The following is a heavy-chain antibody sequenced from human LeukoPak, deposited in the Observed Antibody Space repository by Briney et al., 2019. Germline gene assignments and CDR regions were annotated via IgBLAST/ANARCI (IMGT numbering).Heavy chain of an antibody. CDR1: GYTFTSYG. J-gene: IGHJ4*02. Sequence: ASVKVSCKASGYTFTSYGISWVRQPPGQGLAWMGIINPSGGSTSYAQKFQGSVTMTRDTSTSTVYMELSSLSSEDTAVYYCARDPPDYYDSSGYPDYWGQGTLVTVSS. V-gene: IGHV1-46*01. D-gene: IGHD3-22*01. CDR3: ARDPPDYYDSSGYPDY. CDR2: INPSGGST.